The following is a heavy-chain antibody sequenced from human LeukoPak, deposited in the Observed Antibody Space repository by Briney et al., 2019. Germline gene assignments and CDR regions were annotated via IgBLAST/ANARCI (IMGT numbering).Heavy chain of an antibody. CDR2: ISGSGVGT. J-gene: IGHJ4*02. V-gene: IGHV3-23*02. CDR3: AKVGTEVDL. D-gene: IGHD1-1*01. Sequence: PGRSLRLSPAVSVFPLRRYAMSCVRQAPGKGGEWVSAISGSGVGTYYGDSAKGRVNITRDNAKKTMYVQMDSLRVDDRAVYYCAKVGTEVDLWGQGTLVSVSS. CDR1: VFPLRRYA.